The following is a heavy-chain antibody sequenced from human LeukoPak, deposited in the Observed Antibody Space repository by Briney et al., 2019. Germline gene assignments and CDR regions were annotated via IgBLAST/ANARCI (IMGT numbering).Heavy chain of an antibody. CDR1: GFTFHDYA. CDR3: VKNDEVAGFYSFDS. V-gene: IGHV3-23*01. J-gene: IGHJ4*02. Sequence: TGGSLRLSCAASGFTFHDYAMSWVRQAPGKGLEWVSSISGSGGITYFTDSVRGRFTVSRDNSKNTVYLQMHNLRVVDTAVYYCVKNDEVAGFYSFDSWGQGTLVTVSS. D-gene: IGHD6-19*01. CDR2: ISGSGGIT.